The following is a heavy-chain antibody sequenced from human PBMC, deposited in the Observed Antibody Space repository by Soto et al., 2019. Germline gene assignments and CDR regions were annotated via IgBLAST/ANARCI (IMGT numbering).Heavy chain of an antibody. Sequence: ASVKVSCKASGGTFSSYAISWVRQAPGQGLEWMGGIIPIFGTANYAQKFQGRVTITADESTSTAYMELSSLGSEDTAVYYCARYSGSYPYFDYWGQGTLVTVSS. J-gene: IGHJ4*02. CDR1: GGTFSSYA. D-gene: IGHD1-26*01. CDR2: IIPIFGTA. CDR3: ARYSGSYPYFDY. V-gene: IGHV1-69*13.